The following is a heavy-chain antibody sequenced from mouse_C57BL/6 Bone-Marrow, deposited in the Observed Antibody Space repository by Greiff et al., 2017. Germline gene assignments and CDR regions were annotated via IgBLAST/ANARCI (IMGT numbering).Heavy chain of an antibody. CDR2: IDPSDSYT. CDR3: ARSSYDYEGFDY. J-gene: IGHJ2*01. D-gene: IGHD2-4*01. CDR1: GYTFTSYW. Sequence: QVQLQQPGAELVMPGASVKLFCKASGYTFTSYWMHWVKQRPGQGLEWIGEIDPSDSYTNYNQKFKGKSTLTVDKSSSTAYMQLSSLTSEDSAVYYCARSSYDYEGFDYWGQGTTLTVSS. V-gene: IGHV1-69*01.